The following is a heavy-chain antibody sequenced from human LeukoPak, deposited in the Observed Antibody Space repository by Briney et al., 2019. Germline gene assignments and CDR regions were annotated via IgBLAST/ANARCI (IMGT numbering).Heavy chain of an antibody. CDR2: IYYSGST. J-gene: IGHJ6*03. Sequence: SETLSLTCTVSGGSINSSYYYWGWIRQPPGKGLEWIGSIYYSGSTYYNPSLKSRVTISVDTSKNQFSLKLSSVTAADTAAYYCARRGGIIRGVASYYYMDVWGTGTTVTVSS. CDR1: GGSINSSYYY. V-gene: IGHV4-39*01. D-gene: IGHD3-10*01. CDR3: ARRGGIIRGVASYYYMDV.